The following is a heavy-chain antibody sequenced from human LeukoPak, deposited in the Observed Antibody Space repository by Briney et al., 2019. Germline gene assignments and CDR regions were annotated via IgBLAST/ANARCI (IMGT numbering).Heavy chain of an antibody. CDR3: AKDGGYCTNGVCYKDY. J-gene: IGHJ4*02. CDR2: ISGSGGST. D-gene: IGHD2-8*01. CDR1: GFTFSSYA. Sequence: GGSLRLSCAASGFTFSSYAMGWVRQAPGKGLEWVSAISGSGGSTYYADSVKGRFTISRDNSKNTLYLQMNSLRAEDTAVYYCAKDGGYCTNGVCYKDYWGQGTLVTVSS. V-gene: IGHV3-23*01.